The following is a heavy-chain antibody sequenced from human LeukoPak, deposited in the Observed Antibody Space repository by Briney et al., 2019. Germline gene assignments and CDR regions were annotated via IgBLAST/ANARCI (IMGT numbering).Heavy chain of an antibody. Sequence: GGSLRLSCAASGFTLSSYAMSWVRQAPGKGLEWVSSINASGGSTNSAGTVKCRFTTSRDNSKNTVYLQMNSLGAEDTAVYYCAKVMKGSERLTMVRGVIIKTAGLYYMDVWGKGTTVTVSS. CDR1: GFTLSSYA. V-gene: IGHV3-23*01. CDR3: AKVMKGSERLTMVRGVIIKTAGLYYMDV. D-gene: IGHD3-10*01. J-gene: IGHJ6*03. CDR2: INASGGST.